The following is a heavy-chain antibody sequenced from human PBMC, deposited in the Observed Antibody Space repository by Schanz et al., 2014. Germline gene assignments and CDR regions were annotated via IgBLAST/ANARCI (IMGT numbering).Heavy chain of an antibody. CDR3: ARIRADTFDI. CDR2: IYYSGST. CDR1: GGSIIGSHW. J-gene: IGHJ3*02. V-gene: IGHV4-4*02. Sequence: QVHLQESGPGLVRPSGTLSLRCAVSGGSIIGSHWWTWVRQPPGKGLEWIGEIYYSGSTNYNASLKSRLSMSVDKSKNQISLTLSSVTAADTAVYYCARIRADTFDIWGQGTMVTVS.